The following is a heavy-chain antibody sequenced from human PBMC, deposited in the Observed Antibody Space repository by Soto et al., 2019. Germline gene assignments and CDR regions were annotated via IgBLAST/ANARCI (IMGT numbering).Heavy chain of an antibody. CDR2: INPNSGGT. J-gene: IGHJ4*02. V-gene: IGHV1-2*04. Sequence: ASVKVSCKASGYTFTGYYMHWVRQAPGQGVEWMGWINPNSGGTNYAQKFQGWVTMTRDTSISTAYMELSRLRSDDTAVYYCARSSSSWCLLFDYWCQGTLVTVSS. CDR3: ARSSSSWCLLFDY. CDR1: GYTFTGYY. D-gene: IGHD6-13*01.